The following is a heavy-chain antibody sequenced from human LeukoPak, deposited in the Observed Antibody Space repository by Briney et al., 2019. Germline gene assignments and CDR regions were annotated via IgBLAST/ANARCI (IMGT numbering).Heavy chain of an antibody. CDR3: ARGPPNWGFDF. D-gene: IGHD7-27*01. Sequence: ASVKVSCKVSGYTLTELSMHWVRQAPGKGLEWMGGFDPEDGETIYAQKFQGRVTMTRDTSISTAYMELTSLRSEVTAIYYCARGPPNWGFDFWGREPWSPSPQ. J-gene: IGHJ4*02. V-gene: IGHV1-24*01. CDR2: FDPEDGET. CDR1: GYTLTELS.